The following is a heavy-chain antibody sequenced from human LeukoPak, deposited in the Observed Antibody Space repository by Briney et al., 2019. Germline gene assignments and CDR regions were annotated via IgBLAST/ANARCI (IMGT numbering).Heavy chain of an antibody. CDR3: ARGIMVFGVAKGYMDV. CDR1: GGSISSYY. Sequence: SETLSLTCTVSGGSISSYYWSWIRQPAGKGLEWIGRIYTSGSTNYNPSLKSRVTMSVDTSKNQFSLKLSSVTAADTAVYYCARGIMVFGVAKGYMDVWGKGTTVTVSS. D-gene: IGHD3-3*01. J-gene: IGHJ6*03. CDR2: IYTSGST. V-gene: IGHV4-4*07.